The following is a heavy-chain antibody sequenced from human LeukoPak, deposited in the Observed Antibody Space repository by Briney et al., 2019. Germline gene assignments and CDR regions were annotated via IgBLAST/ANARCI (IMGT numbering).Heavy chain of an antibody. V-gene: IGHV3-48*03. CDR1: GFRFSKYE. J-gene: IGHJ6*03. CDR3: AKDATAVPGTVYMDV. Sequence: PGGSLRLSCAASGFRFSKYEMNWVSQAPGKGLEWLSHIDISGNTIHYADSVEGRFTISRDNAKNSVYLQMSSLRDEDTALYYCAKDATAVPGTVYMDVWGKGTTVTVSS. D-gene: IGHD6-19*01. CDR2: IDISGNTI.